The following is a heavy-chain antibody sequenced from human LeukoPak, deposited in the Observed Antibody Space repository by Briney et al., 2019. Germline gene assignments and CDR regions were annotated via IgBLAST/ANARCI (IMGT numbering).Heavy chain of an antibody. CDR2: INPNSGGT. D-gene: IGHD5-18*01. J-gene: IGHJ4*02. CDR1: GYTFTGYY. CDR3: ARVEDTAMGFDY. V-gene: IGHV1-2*02. Sequence: ASVKVSCKASGYTFTGYYMHWVRQAPGQGLEWMGWINPNSGGTNYAQKFQGRVTMTRDTSISTAYMELSRLRSDDTAVYYCARVEDTAMGFDYWGQGTLVTVSS.